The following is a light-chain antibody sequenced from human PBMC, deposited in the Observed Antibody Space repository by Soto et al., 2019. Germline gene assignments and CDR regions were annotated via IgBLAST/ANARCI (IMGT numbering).Light chain of an antibody. Sequence: EVVLTQSPGTLSLSPGERATLSCRASQNIRGNELAWYQQKPGQAPRLLIYRGSSRAPGIPDRFSGRGSGTDFPLTISRLEPEDFAVYYCQDYGTSAPWTFGQGTKVEIK. CDR1: QNIRGNE. CDR3: QDYGTSAPWT. J-gene: IGKJ1*01. CDR2: RGS. V-gene: IGKV3-20*01.